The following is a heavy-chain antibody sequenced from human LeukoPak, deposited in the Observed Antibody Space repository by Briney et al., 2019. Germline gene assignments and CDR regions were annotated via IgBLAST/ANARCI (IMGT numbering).Heavy chain of an antibody. J-gene: IGHJ4*02. Sequence: SETLSLTCTVSGGSISSYYWSWIRQPPGKGLECIGYIYYSGSTNCNPSLKSRVTISVDTSKNQFSLKLSSVTAADTAVYYCAREGYSGSAGSDFDYWGQGTLVTVSS. D-gene: IGHD1-26*01. V-gene: IGHV4-59*01. CDR1: GGSISSYY. CDR3: AREGYSGSAGSDFDY. CDR2: IYYSGST.